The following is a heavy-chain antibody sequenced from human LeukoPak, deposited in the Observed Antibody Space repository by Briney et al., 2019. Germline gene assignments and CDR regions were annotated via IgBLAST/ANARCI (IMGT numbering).Heavy chain of an antibody. J-gene: IGHJ3*02. CDR2: IRGGGGSA. CDR1: GFTFSDYY. V-gene: IGHV3-23*01. CDR3: ARDPNGDYIGAFDM. Sequence: PGGSLRLSCAASGFTFSDYYMSWIRQAPGKGPEWVSAIRGGGGSAFYADSVKGRFTISRDNSKYTLFLQMNSLRAEDTAVYYCARDPNGDYIGAFDMWGPGTMVTVSS. D-gene: IGHD4-17*01.